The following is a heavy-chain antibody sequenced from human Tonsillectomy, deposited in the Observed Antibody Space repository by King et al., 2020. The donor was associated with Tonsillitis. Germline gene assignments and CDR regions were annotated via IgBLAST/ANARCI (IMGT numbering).Heavy chain of an antibody. Sequence: QLVQSGGGLIQPGGSLRLSCAASGFTVSSNYMSWVRQAPGKGLEWVSVIYSGGSTYYADSVKGRFTIPRDNYKNTLYLQMNSLRAEDTDVYYCSDDSSGYSPIAAFDIWGQGTMATVSS. CDR2: IYSGGST. J-gene: IGHJ3*02. D-gene: IGHD3-22*01. V-gene: IGHV3-53*01. CDR1: GFTVSSNY. CDR3: SDDSSGYSPIAAFDI.